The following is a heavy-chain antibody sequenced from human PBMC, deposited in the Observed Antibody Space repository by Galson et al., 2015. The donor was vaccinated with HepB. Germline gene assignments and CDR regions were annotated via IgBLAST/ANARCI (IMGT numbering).Heavy chain of an antibody. D-gene: IGHD6-19*01. CDR1: GFTFSSHW. V-gene: IGHV3-74*01. Sequence: SLRLSCAASGFTFSSHWMHWVRQAPGKGLVWVSRVDGDGGGRTYADSVKGRFTISRDKNTLYLQMNSLRAEDTAVYYCARRSLSVAGFDYWGQGTLVTVSS. CDR2: VDGDGGGR. CDR3: ARRSLSVAGFDY. J-gene: IGHJ4*02.